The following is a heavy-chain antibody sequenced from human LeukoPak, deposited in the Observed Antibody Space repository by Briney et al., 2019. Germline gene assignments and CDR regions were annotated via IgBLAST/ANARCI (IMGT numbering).Heavy chain of an antibody. CDR1: GGTFSSYA. Sequence: SVKVSCKASGGTFSSYAISWVRQAPGQGLEWMGGIIPIFGTANYAQKFQGRVTITADESTSTAYMELSSLRSEDTAVYYCAKSYGDSLYCFDYWGQGTLVTVSS. CDR2: IIPIFGTA. J-gene: IGHJ4*02. V-gene: IGHV1-69*13. D-gene: IGHD4-17*01. CDR3: AKSYGDSLYCFDY.